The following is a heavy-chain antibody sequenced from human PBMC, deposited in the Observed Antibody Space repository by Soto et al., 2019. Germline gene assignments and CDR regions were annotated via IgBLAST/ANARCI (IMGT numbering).Heavy chain of an antibody. Sequence: PGGSLRLSCAASGFTFSSYGMHWVRQAPGKGLEWVAVIWYDGSNKYYADSVKGRFTISRDNSKNTLYLQMNSLRAEDTAVYYCAREGGYSYGLDYYYYGMDVSVQGTTATVYS. D-gene: IGHD5-18*01. CDR1: GFTFSSYG. CDR2: IWYDGSNK. CDR3: AREGGYSYGLDYYYYGMDV. J-gene: IGHJ6*02. V-gene: IGHV3-33*01.